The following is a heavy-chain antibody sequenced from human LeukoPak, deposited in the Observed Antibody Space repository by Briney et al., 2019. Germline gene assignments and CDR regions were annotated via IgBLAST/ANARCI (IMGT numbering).Heavy chain of an antibody. J-gene: IGHJ4*02. Sequence: PGRSLRLSCAASGFTFSSYGMHGVRQAPGKGLEWVAVIRYDGSNKYYADSVKGRFTISRDNSKNTLYLQMNTLRAEDTAVYYCARAPVAASYYFDYWGQGTLVTVSS. V-gene: IGHV3-33*01. CDR2: IRYDGSNK. CDR3: ARAPVAASYYFDY. D-gene: IGHD6-19*01. CDR1: GFTFSSYG.